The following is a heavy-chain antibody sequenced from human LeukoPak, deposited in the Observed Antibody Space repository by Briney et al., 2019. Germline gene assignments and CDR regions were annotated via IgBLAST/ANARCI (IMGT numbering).Heavy chain of an antibody. V-gene: IGHV3-21*01. D-gene: IGHD3/OR15-3a*01. CDR2: ISSTSSYI. CDR3: ARDVDLTY. J-gene: IGHJ4*02. CDR1: GFTFSTYS. Sequence: PGGSRRFSGAASGFTFSTYSMNWVRQGPGKGLDGFSYISSTSSYIYYADSVKGRFTISRDNAKNSLYLQMNSLRAEDTAVYYCARDVDLTYWGQGTLVTVSS.